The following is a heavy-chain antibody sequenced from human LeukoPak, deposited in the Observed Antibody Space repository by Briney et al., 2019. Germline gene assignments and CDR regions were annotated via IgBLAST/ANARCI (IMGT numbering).Heavy chain of an antibody. CDR1: GGTFSSYA. CDR2: IIPIFGTA. Sequence: SVKVSCKASGGTFSSYAISWVRQAPGQGLEWMGGIIPIFGTANYAQKFQGRVTITRDTSISSVYMEVSSQTSEDTAVYYCARVPRDRNSLDSWGQGTLVTVSS. CDR3: ARVPRDRNSLDS. V-gene: IGHV1-69*05. J-gene: IGHJ4*02. D-gene: IGHD1-7*01.